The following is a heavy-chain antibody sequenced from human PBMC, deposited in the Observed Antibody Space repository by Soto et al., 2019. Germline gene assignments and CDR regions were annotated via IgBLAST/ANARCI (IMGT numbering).Heavy chain of an antibody. V-gene: IGHV1-69*06. CDR3: ARDWGTYYDFWSGSAMDV. Sequence: SVKVSCKASGGTFSSYAISWVRQAPGQGLEWMGGTIPIFGTANYAQKFQGRVTITADKSTSTAYMELSSLRSEDTAVYYCARDWGTYYDFWSGSAMDVWGQGTTVTVSS. J-gene: IGHJ6*02. CDR2: TIPIFGTA. CDR1: GGTFSSYA. D-gene: IGHD3-3*01.